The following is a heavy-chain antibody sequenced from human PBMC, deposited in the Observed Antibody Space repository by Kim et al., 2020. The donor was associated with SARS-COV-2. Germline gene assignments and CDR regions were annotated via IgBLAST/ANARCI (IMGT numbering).Heavy chain of an antibody. Sequence: SQTLSLTCAISGDSVSSNSAAWNWIRQSPSRGLEWLGRTYYRSNWYNDYAVSVKSRITINPDTSKNQFSLQLNSVTPEDTAVYYCKRIAGADGAVDYWGQGTLVTQSS. CDR1: GDSVSSNSAA. CDR3: KRIAGADGAVDY. CDR2: TYYRSNWYN. D-gene: IGHD6-13*01. V-gene: IGHV6-1*01. J-gene: IGHJ4*02.